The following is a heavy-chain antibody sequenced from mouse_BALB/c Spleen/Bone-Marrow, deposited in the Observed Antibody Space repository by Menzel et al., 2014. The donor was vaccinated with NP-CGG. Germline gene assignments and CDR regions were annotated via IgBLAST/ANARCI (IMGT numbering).Heavy chain of an antibody. J-gene: IGHJ2*01. CDR2: ISSGGNYT. CDR1: GFTFSSYA. Sequence: EVQRVESGGGLVKPGGSLKLSCAASGFTFSSYAMSWVHQTPEKRLEWVATISSGGNYTYYPDSVKGRFTISRDNAKNTLYLQMSSLRSEDTAMYYCARYYGSSYDYWGQGTTLTVSS. V-gene: IGHV5-9-3*01. CDR3: ARYYGSSYDY. D-gene: IGHD1-1*01.